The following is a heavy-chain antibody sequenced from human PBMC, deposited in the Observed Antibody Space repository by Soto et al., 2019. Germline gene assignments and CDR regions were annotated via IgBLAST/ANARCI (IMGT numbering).Heavy chain of an antibody. J-gene: IGHJ4*02. CDR3: ARGASDFWGGYPEIHYFDY. Sequence: GGSLRLSCAASEFTFSTYPMHWVRQAPGKGLEWVAVISYDETNKYYADSVKGRFTISRDNSKNTLYLQMNSLRADDAAVYYCARGASDFWGGYPEIHYFDYWGQGTRVTVSS. CDR2: ISYDETNK. D-gene: IGHD3-3*01. V-gene: IGHV3-30-3*01. CDR1: EFTFSTYP.